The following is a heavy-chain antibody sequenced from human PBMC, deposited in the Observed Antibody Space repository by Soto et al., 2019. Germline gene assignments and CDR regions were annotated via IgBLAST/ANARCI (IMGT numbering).Heavy chain of an antibody. CDR3: ARGPWGYNQKKEFDY. J-gene: IGHJ4*02. CDR2: IYHSGST. V-gene: IGHV4-4*02. D-gene: IGHD3-16*01. Sequence: QVQLQESGPGLVKPSGTLSLTCAVSGGSISSSNWWSWVRQPPGKGLEWIGEIYHSGSTNYNPSLKSRVTISVDTSKNQFSLKLSSVTAADTAVYYCARGPWGYNQKKEFDYWGQGTLVTVSS. CDR1: GGSISSSNW.